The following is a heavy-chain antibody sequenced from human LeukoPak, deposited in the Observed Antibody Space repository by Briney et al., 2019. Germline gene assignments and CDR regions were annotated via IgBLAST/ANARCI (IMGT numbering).Heavy chain of an antibody. D-gene: IGHD6-19*01. J-gene: IGHJ3*02. Sequence: GGSLRLSCAASGFIFSSYGMHWVRQAPGKGLEWVTFIQDDGSIEYYADSVKGRFTISRDNSKNTLYLQMNSLRAEDTAVYYCARAAVAGWDAFDIWGQGTMVTVSS. CDR1: GFIFSSYG. V-gene: IGHV3-30*02. CDR2: IQDDGSIE. CDR3: ARAAVAGWDAFDI.